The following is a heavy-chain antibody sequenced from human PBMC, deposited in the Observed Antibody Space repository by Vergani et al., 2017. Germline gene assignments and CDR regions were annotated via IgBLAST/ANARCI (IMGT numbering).Heavy chain of an antibody. CDR2: ISYNGGNQ. V-gene: IGHV3-33*05. Sequence: QVQLVESGGNLVQPGRSLRLSCAAAGFKFSNFGMHWVRQVPGKGLEWVAFISYNGGNQYYADSVQGRFTISRDNTKNILYLQMSSLRVEDTALYYCARDSPLVVPAAIFYYYYGMDVWGQGTTVTVSS. J-gene: IGHJ6*02. D-gene: IGHD2-2*01. CDR3: ARDSPLVVPAAIFYYYYGMDV. CDR1: GFKFSNFG.